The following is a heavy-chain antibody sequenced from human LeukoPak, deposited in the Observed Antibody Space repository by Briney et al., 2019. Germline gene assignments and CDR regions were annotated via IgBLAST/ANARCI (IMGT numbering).Heavy chain of an antibody. D-gene: IGHD6-19*01. CDR3: AKIRVAGPFDY. Sequence: GGSLRLSCAASGFTFSNYAMSWVRQAPGKGLEWVSVISGSGGSTYYADSVKGRFTISRDNSKNTLYLQMNSLRAEDTAVYYCAKIRVAGPFDYWGQGTLVTVSS. CDR2: ISGSGGST. J-gene: IGHJ4*02. CDR1: GFTFSNYA. V-gene: IGHV3-23*01.